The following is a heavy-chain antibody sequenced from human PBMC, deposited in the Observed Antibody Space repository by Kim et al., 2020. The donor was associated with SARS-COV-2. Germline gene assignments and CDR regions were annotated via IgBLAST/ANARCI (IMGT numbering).Heavy chain of an antibody. CDR2: IYYSGST. J-gene: IGHJ5*02. Sequence: SETLSLTCTVSGGSVSSGSYYWSWIRQPPGKGLEWIGYIYYSGSTNYNPSLKSRVTISVDTSKNQFSLKLSSVTAADTAVYYCARGVVVAARNWFDPWGQGTLVTVSS. CDR3: ARGVVVAARNWFDP. D-gene: IGHD2-15*01. V-gene: IGHV4-61*01. CDR1: GGSVSSGSYY.